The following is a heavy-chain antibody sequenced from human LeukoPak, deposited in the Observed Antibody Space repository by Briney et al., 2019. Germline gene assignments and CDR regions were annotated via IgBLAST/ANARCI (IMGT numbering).Heavy chain of an antibody. CDR1: GFSFSSYG. D-gene: IGHD6-13*01. V-gene: IGHV3-33*01. J-gene: IGHJ4*02. CDR2: IWYDGSNK. Sequence: GRSLRLSCAASGFSFSSYGMHWVRQAPGKGLEWVAVIWYDGSNKYYADSVKGRFTISRDNSKNTLYLQMNSLRAEDTAVYYCARSIAAAGLDYWGQGTLVTVSS. CDR3: ARSIAAAGLDY.